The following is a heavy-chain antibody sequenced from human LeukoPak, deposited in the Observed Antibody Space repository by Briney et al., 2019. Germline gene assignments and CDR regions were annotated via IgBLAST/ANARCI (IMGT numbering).Heavy chain of an antibody. CDR3: AREPNYSGSYLPDY. J-gene: IGHJ4*02. CDR2: IYSSGST. V-gene: IGHV4-4*07. Sequence: SETLSLTCTVSGGSIGSYYWSWIRQPAGKGLEWIGRIYSSGSTNYNPSLRSRVTLSVDTSKNQFSLKLTSVTAADTAVYYCAREPNYSGSYLPDYWGQGTLVTVSS. D-gene: IGHD1-26*01. CDR1: GGSIGSYY.